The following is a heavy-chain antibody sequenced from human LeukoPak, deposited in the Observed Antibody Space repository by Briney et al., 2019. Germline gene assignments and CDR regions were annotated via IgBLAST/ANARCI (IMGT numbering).Heavy chain of an antibody. J-gene: IGHJ4*02. CDR2: INPNSGGT. Sequence: ASVKVSCKASGYTFTGYYMHWVRQAPGQGLEWMGWINPNSGGTNYAQKFQGRVTMTRDTSISTAYTELSRLRSDDTAVYYRARRPPVIAAAGNGEFDYWGQGTLVTVS. CDR1: GYTFTGYY. CDR3: ARRPPVIAAAGNGEFDY. V-gene: IGHV1-2*02. D-gene: IGHD6-13*01.